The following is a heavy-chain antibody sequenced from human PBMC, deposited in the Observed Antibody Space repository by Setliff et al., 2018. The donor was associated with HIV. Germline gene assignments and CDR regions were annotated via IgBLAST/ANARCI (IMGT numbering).Heavy chain of an antibody. D-gene: IGHD3-10*01. J-gene: IGHJ5*02. CDR3: ARRIDNSGSFPDKNWFDT. CDR2: IFSSGST. V-gene: IGHV4-4*09. CDR1: GGSISSYC. Sequence: PSETLSLTCTVSGGSISSYCWNWIRQSPGRGLEWIGFIFSSGSTKYNPSLQSRVTMSIDTSKNQFSLKLTSVTAADTAVYYCARRIDNSGSFPDKNWFDTWGQGSQVTVSS.